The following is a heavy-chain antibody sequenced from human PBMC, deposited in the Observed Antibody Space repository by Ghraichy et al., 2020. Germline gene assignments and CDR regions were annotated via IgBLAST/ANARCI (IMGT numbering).Heavy chain of an antibody. CDR3: ARQVPDFWTGYSNYWYFDL. D-gene: IGHD3/OR15-3a*01. V-gene: IGHV5-51*01. J-gene: IGHJ2*01. CDR2: IYPGDSDT. Sequence: GESLNISCKGSGYTFINYWIAWVRQMPGKGLELMGIIYPGDSDTRYSPSFQGQVTLSADKSLTTAYLQWSSLKASDSAMYFCARQVPDFWTGYSNYWYFDLWGRGTLVTVSS. CDR1: GYTFINYW.